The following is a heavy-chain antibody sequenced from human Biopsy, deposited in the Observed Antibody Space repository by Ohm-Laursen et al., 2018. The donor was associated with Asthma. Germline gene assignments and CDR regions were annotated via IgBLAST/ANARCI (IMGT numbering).Heavy chain of an antibody. CDR2: IFPGDSDT. CDR3: ARLAYGSGSFFDF. J-gene: IGHJ4*02. Sequence: GESLKLSCKASGYLFTSYWIGWVRQMPGKGLEWMGIIFPGDSDTIYSPSFQGQVTISADKSISTTYLQWSSLKASDTAIYYCARLAYGSGSFFDFWGQGTLVTVAS. D-gene: IGHD3-10*01. V-gene: IGHV5-51*03. CDR1: GYLFTSYW.